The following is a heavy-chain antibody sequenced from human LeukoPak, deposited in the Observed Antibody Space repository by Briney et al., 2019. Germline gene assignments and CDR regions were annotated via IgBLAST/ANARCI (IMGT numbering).Heavy chain of an antibody. CDR1: GFTFSSYS. J-gene: IGHJ4*02. D-gene: IGHD1-14*01. CDR3: ARDRTGRRPAYDY. V-gene: IGHV3-21*01. CDR2: ISSSSSYI. Sequence: GGSLRLSCAASGFTFSSYSMNWVRQAPGKGLEWVSSISSSSSYIYYADSVKGRFTISRDSAKNSLYLQMNSLRAEDTAVYYCARDRTGRRPAYDYWGQGTLVTVSS.